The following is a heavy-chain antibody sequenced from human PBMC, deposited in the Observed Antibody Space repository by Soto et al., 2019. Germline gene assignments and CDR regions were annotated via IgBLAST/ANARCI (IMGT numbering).Heavy chain of an antibody. CDR3: ARMPHGGYSGYECSQTFDY. CDR1: GDSVSSNSAA. Sequence: PSQTLSLTCAISGDSVSSNSAAWNWIRQSPSRGLEWLGRTYYRSKWYNDYAVSVKSRITINPDTSKNQFSLQLNSVTPEDTVVYYCARMPHGGYSGYECSQTFDYRGPGTPVPLYS. J-gene: IGHJ4*02. D-gene: IGHD5-12*01. CDR2: TYYRSKWYN. V-gene: IGHV6-1*01.